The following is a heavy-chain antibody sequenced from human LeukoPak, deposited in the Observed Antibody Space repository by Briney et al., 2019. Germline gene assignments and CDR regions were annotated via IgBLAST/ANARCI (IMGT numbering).Heavy chain of an antibody. CDR3: ASLPYSSGWFDY. CDR1: GYTFTGYY. CDR2: INPNSGGT. Sequence: ASVKVSCKASGYTFTGYYMHWVRQAPGQGLEWMGWINPNSGGTNYAQKFQGRVTTTRDTSISTAYMELSRLRSDDTAVYYCASLPYSSGWFDYWGQGTLVTVSS. V-gene: IGHV1-2*02. D-gene: IGHD6-19*01. J-gene: IGHJ4*02.